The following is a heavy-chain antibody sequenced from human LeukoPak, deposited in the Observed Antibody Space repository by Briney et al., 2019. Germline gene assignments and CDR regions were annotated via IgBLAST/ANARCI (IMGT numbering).Heavy chain of an antibody. CDR3: ATSDKGGSYWGLPEAYDAFDI. Sequence: SVKVSCKASGFTFTSSAMQWVRQARGQRLEWIGWIFVGSGNTNYAQKFQERVTITRDMSTSTAYMELSSLRSEDTAVYYCATSDKGGSYWGLPEAYDAFDIWGQGTMVTVSS. D-gene: IGHD1-26*01. CDR2: IFVGSGNT. V-gene: IGHV1-58*02. CDR1: GFTFTSSA. J-gene: IGHJ3*02.